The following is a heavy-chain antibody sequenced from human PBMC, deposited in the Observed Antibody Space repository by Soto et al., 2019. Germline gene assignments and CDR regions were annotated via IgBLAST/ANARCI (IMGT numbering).Heavy chain of an antibody. CDR2: ISSSSSYI. V-gene: IGHV3-21*01. Sequence: GGSLRLSCAASGFTFSSYSMNWVRQAPGKGLEWVSSISSSSSYIYYADSVKGRFTISRDNAKNSLYLQMNSLRAEDTAVYYCARMYSSFGGHYYYYYMDVWGKGTTVTVSS. CDR3: ARMYSSFGGHYYYYYMDV. D-gene: IGHD6-6*01. CDR1: GFTFSSYS. J-gene: IGHJ6*03.